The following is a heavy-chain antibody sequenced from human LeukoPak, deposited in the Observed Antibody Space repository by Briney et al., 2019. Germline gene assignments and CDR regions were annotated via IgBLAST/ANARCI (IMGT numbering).Heavy chain of an antibody. Sequence: PSETLSLTCTISGAFGGSISSYYWSWIRQPPGKGLEWIGYVYYSGSINYNPSLKSRVTISIDTSKTQFSLKLNSVTAADTAVYYCARASNYDTSGYYFYWYFDLWGRGTLVTVSS. J-gene: IGHJ2*01. V-gene: IGHV4-59*01. CDR3: ARASNYDTSGYYFYWYFDL. CDR1: GAFGGSISSYY. D-gene: IGHD3-22*01. CDR2: VYYSGSI.